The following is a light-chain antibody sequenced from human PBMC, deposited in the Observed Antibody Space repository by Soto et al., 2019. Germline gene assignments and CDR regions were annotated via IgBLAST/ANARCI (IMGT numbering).Light chain of an antibody. CDR3: SSYAGSSNV. CDR1: SSDVGSYNL. Sequence: QSVLTQPASVSGSPGQSITISCTGTSSDVGSYNLVSWYQQHPGKSPKVLIYEVNKRPSGVPDRFSGSKSGNTASLTVSGLQAEDEADYYCSSYAGSSNVFGTGTKLTVL. CDR2: EVN. V-gene: IGLV2-14*02. J-gene: IGLJ1*01.